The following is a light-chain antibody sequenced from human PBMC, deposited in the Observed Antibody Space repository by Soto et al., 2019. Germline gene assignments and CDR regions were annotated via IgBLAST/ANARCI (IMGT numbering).Light chain of an antibody. CDR2: ADN. J-gene: IGLJ2*01. CDR3: QSYDTSLSGVI. CDR1: SSNIGAGYD. Sequence: QAVVTQTTSVSGAPGQKITMSCTGSSSNIGAGYDVHWYQQLPGAAPRLLIYADNNRPSGVPDRFSASNSGTSASLAITGLQGEDEAVYYCQSYDTSLSGVIFGAGTKLTVL. V-gene: IGLV1-40*01.